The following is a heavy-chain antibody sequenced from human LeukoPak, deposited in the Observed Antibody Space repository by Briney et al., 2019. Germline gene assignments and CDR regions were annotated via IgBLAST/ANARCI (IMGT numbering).Heavy chain of an antibody. D-gene: IGHD2-2*01. V-gene: IGHV3-53*01. J-gene: IGHJ6*02. CDR1: GFTVSSNY. CDR3: ARDLVVPAALTYYYYYGMDV. Sequence: GGSLRLSCAASGFTVSSNYMSWVRQAPGKGLEWVSVIHDGGSTYYADSVKGRFTISRDNAKNSLYLQMNSLRAEDTAVYYCARDLVVPAALTYYYYYGMDVWGQGTTVTVSS. CDR2: IHDGGST.